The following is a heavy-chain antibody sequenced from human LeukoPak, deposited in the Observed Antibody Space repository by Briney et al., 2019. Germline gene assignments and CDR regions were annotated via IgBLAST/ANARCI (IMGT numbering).Heavy chain of an antibody. J-gene: IGHJ6*03. Sequence: ASVKVSCKASGGTFSSYAISWVRQAPGQGLEWMGGIIPIFGTANYALKFQGRVTITTDESTSTAYMELSSLRSEDTAVYYCARDGALGPNYYYYYMDVWGKGTTVTVSS. CDR1: GGTFSSYA. V-gene: IGHV1-69*05. CDR3: ARDGALGPNYYYYYMDV. CDR2: IIPIFGTA. D-gene: IGHD3-16*01.